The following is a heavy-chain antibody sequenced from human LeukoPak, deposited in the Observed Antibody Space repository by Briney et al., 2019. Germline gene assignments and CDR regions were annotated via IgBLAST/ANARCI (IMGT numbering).Heavy chain of an antibody. CDR3: ARVLYNWNDCLDY. Sequence: PGGSLRLSCAASGFTFSTYWMHWVRQAPGEGLVWVSRISGDGTTTSCADSVKGRFTISRDNAKSTLYLQMNSLRAEDAAVYYCARVLYNWNDCLDYWGQGTLVTVSS. CDR2: ISGDGTTT. V-gene: IGHV3-74*01. CDR1: GFTFSTYW. J-gene: IGHJ4*02. D-gene: IGHD1-20*01.